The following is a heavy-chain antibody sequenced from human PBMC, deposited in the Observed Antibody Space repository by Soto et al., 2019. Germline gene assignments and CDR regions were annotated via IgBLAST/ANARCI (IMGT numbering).Heavy chain of an antibody. Sequence: QVQLVQSGAEVKKPGASVKVSCKASGFTFTSYGISWVRQAPGQGPEWMGWISGYNGNTNYAQKLQGRVTMTTDTSTSTVYMGLRSLRSDDTAVYYCARGVGSSVYGAYDIWGQGTMVTVSS. D-gene: IGHD1-26*01. J-gene: IGHJ3*02. CDR2: ISGYNGNT. CDR3: ARGVGSSVYGAYDI. V-gene: IGHV1-18*01. CDR1: GFTFTSYG.